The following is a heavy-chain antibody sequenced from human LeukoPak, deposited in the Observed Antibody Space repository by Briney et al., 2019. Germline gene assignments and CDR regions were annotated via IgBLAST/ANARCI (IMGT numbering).Heavy chain of an antibody. CDR1: VFTFSNYA. J-gene: IGHJ4*02. V-gene: IGHV3-30-3*01. Sequence: PGGSLRLSCASSVFTFSNYAVHWVRQAPDKGLEWVAATSHNEGNKNKAHSVKGRFTNSRDYSKNTLYLEVNSLRTDDAAVYYCARGPGLAMGKGYFDYCGQGTLVTVSS. CDR3: ARGPGLAMGKGYFDY. D-gene: IGHD5-18*01. CDR2: TSHNEGNK.